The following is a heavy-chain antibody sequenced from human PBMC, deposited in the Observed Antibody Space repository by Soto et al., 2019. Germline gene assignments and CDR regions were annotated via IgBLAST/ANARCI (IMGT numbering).Heavy chain of an antibody. CDR3: ARSRVRGGYYFDY. J-gene: IGHJ4*02. Sequence: ASVKVSCKASGYTFTSYYMHWGRQAPGQGLEWMGIINPSGGSTSYAQKFQARVTITRDTSASTAYMELSRLRSEDTAVYYCARSRVRGGYYFDYWGQGALVTVS. D-gene: IGHD3-16*01. V-gene: IGHV1-46*01. CDR2: INPSGGST. CDR1: GYTFTSYY.